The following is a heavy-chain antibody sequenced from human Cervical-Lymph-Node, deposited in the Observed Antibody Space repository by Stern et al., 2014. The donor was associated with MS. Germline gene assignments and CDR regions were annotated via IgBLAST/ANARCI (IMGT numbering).Heavy chain of an antibody. Sequence: VQLEESGGGVVQPGRSLRISCAASGFTFNIYGMHWVRQTPGQGLEWVAVISYDGSKKNYADSLKGRFTFSRDNSKKTLYVQMNSLRAEDTAVYYCAKDRERFLRGGGMDVWGQGTTVTVSS. V-gene: IGHV3-30*18. CDR1: GFTFNIYG. CDR3: AKDRERFLRGGGMDV. CDR2: ISYDGSKK. D-gene: IGHD3-3*01. J-gene: IGHJ6*02.